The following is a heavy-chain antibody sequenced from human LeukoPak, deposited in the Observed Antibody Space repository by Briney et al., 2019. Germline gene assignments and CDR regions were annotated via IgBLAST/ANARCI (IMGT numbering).Heavy chain of an antibody. CDR2: ISSSSSYI. CDR1: GFTFSSYS. V-gene: IGHV3-21*01. D-gene: IGHD5-24*01. CDR3: ARLVEMATREKDY. J-gene: IGHJ4*02. Sequence: GGPLRLSCAASGFTFSSYSMNWVRQAPGKGLEWVSSISSSSSYIYYADSVKGRFTISRDNAKNSLYLQMNSLRAEDTAVYYCARLVEMATREKDYWGQGTLVTVSS.